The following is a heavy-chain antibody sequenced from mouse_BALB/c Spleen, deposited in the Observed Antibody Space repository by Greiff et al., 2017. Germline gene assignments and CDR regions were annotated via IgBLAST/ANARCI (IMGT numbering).Heavy chain of an antibody. CDR2: ISYSGST. J-gene: IGHJ4*01. V-gene: IGHV3-2*02. CDR3: ARLGYYGSSYEAMDY. CDR1: GYSITSDYA. Sequence: EVKLVESGPGLVKPSQSLSLTCTVTGYSITSDYAWNWIRQFPGNKLEWMGYISYSGSTSYNPSLKSRISITRDTSKNQFFLQLNSVTTEDTATYYCARLGYYGSSYEAMDYWGQGTSVTVSS. D-gene: IGHD1-1*01.